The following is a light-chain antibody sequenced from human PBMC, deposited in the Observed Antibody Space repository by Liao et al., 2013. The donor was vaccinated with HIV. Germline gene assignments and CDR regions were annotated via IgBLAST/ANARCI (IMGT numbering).Light chain of an antibody. J-gene: IGLJ1*01. Sequence: SYELTQPPSVSVSPGQTATITCSGDKLGNKYVCWYQQKPGQSPEVVIYEDTKRPSGIPERFSGSNSGNTATLTISGTQAMDEADYSCQVWDGTTSFVFGTGTKVTVL. V-gene: IGLV3-1*01. CDR3: QVWDGTTSFV. CDR1: KLGNKY. CDR2: EDT.